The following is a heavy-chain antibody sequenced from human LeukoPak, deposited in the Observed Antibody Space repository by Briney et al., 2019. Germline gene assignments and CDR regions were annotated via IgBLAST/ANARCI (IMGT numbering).Heavy chain of an antibody. V-gene: IGHV3-11*01. CDR1: GFTFSDYY. J-gene: IGHJ5*02. CDR2: ISSSGSTI. D-gene: IGHD3-9*01. Sequence: GGSLRLSCAASGFTFSDYYMSWLRHAPGKGLEWVSYISSSGSTIYYADSVKGRFTISRDNAKNSLYLQMNSLRAEDTAVYYCARDPTTGQNWFDPWAREPWSPSPQ. CDR3: ARDPTTGQNWFDP.